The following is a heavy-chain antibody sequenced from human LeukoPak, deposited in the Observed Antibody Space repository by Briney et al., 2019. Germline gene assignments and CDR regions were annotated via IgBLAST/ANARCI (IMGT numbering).Heavy chain of an antibody. CDR2: VSAYNGHT. D-gene: IGHD3-22*01. V-gene: IGHV1-18*01. Sequence: RASVKVSCKASGYTFSSYGFSWVRQAPGQGLGWMGWVSAYNGHTNYAQKVQGRVTMTTDTSTSTAYMELRSLRSDDTAVYYCARDSSGYHYRLFDYWGQGTLVTVSS. J-gene: IGHJ4*02. CDR3: ARDSSGYHYRLFDY. CDR1: GYTFSSYG.